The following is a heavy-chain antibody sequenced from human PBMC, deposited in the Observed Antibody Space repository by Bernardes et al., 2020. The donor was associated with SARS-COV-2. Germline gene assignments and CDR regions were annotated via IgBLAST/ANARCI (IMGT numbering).Heavy chain of an antibody. CDR3: ARAVRRITIVGVVTYFDY. D-gene: IGHD3-3*01. V-gene: IGHV1-18*04. CDR2: ISAYNGNT. Sequence: ASVKVSCKASGYTFTSYGISWVRQAPGQGLEWMGWISAYNGNTNYAQKLQGRVTMTTDTSTSTAYMELRSLRSDDTAVYYCARAVRRITIVGVVTYFDYWGQGTLVTVSS. CDR1: GYTFTSYG. J-gene: IGHJ4*02.